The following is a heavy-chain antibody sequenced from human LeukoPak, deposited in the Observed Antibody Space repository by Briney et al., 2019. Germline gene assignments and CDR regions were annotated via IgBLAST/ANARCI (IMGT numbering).Heavy chain of an antibody. J-gene: IGHJ6*02. CDR3: ASVRPGSTTNGNYGMDV. Sequence: TGGSLRLSCAASGFTFSSYWMHWVRQAPGKGLVWVSRINSDGSSTSYADSVKGRITVSRDNAKNTLYLQMNSLRAEDTAVYYCASVRPGSTTNGNYGMDVWGQGTTVTVSS. D-gene: IGHD2-2*01. CDR2: INSDGSST. CDR1: GFTFSSYW. V-gene: IGHV3-74*01.